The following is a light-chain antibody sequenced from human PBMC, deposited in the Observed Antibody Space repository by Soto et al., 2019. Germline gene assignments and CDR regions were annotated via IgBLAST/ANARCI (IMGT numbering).Light chain of an antibody. Sequence: DIQLTQSPSFLSASVGDRVTITCRASQGVSSYLAWYQQRPGKAPKLLIYDVSSLQSGVPSRFSGSGSGTEFTLTISSLQPDDFATYYCQHYKMYSPWTFGQGTKVDI. CDR3: QHYKMYSPWT. CDR2: DVS. CDR1: QGVSSY. V-gene: IGKV1-9*01. J-gene: IGKJ1*01.